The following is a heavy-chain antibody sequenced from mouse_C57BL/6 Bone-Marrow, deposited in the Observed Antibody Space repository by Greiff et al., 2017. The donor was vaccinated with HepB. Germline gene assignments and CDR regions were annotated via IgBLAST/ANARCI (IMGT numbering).Heavy chain of an antibody. D-gene: IGHD1-1*01. V-gene: IGHV1-58*01. CDR2: IYIGNGYT. Sequence: VQLKESGAELVRPGSSVKMSCKTSGYTFTSYGINWVKQRPGQGLEWIGYIYIGNGYTEYNEKFKGKATLTSDTSSSTAYMQLSSLTSEDSAIYFWATHDYGSSYNYFDYWGQGTTLTVSS. J-gene: IGHJ2*01. CDR3: ATHDYGSSYNYFDY. CDR1: GYTFTSYG.